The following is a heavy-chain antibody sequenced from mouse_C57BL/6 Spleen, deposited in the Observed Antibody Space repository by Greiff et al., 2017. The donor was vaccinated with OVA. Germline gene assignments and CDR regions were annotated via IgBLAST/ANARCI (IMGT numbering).Heavy chain of an antibody. D-gene: IGHD2-3*01. Sequence: QVQLQQSEAELVRPGTSVKLSCKASGYTFTSYWMHWVKQRPGQGLEWIGVIDPSDSYTNYNQKFKGKATLTVDTSSSTAYMQLSSLTSEDSAVYYCAREGEDDGYYYFDYWGQGTTLTVSS. CDR2: IDPSDSYT. CDR1: GYTFTSYW. CDR3: AREGEDDGYYYFDY. J-gene: IGHJ2*01. V-gene: IGHV1-59*01.